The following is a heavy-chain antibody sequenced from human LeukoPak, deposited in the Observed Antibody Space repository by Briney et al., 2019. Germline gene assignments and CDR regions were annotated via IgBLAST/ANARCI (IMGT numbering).Heavy chain of an antibody. Sequence: SETLSLTCAVYGGSFSGYYWSWIRQPPGKGLEWIGEINHSGSTNYNPSLKSRVTISVDTSKNQFSLKLSSVTAADTAVYYCARHTWAYYYGSGSYYKLSWFDPWGQGTLVTVSS. CDR2: INHSGST. D-gene: IGHD3-10*01. V-gene: IGHV4-34*01. CDR1: GGSFSGYY. J-gene: IGHJ5*02. CDR3: ARHTWAYYYGSGSYYKLSWFDP.